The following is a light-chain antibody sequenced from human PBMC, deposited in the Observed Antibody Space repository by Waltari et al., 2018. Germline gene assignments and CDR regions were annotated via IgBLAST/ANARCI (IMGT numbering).Light chain of an antibody. CDR1: QSVSRA. CDR2: DAS. V-gene: IGKV3-20*01. CDR3: QKYESLPAT. J-gene: IGKJ1*01. Sequence: SGRASQSVSRALVWYQQKPGQAPRLLIYDASRRATGIPDRFSGSGSETDFSLTISRLEPEDFAVYYCQKYESLPATFGQGTKVEIK.